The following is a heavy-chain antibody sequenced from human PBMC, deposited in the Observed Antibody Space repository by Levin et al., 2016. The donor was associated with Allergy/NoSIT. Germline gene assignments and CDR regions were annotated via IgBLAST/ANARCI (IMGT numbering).Heavy chain of an antibody. CDR3: ARAEDIVLFRHYLDF. V-gene: IGHV1-3*01. D-gene: IGHD2-15*01. Sequence: WVRQAPGQRLEWMGSINAGNGYTKYSQKFQGRVTLTREPSANTTYMELSSLRSEDTAVYYCARAEDIVLFRHYLDFWGQGTLVTVSS. CDR2: INAGNGYT. J-gene: IGHJ4*01.